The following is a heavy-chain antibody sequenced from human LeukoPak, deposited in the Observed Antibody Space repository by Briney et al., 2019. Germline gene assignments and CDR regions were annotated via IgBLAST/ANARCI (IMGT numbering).Heavy chain of an antibody. CDR1: GGSFSGYY. J-gene: IGHJ4*02. V-gene: IGHV4-34*01. D-gene: IGHD2-2*02. CDR2: INHSGST. Sequence: PSETLSLTCGVYGGSFSGYYWSWIRQPPGKGLERIGEINHSGSTNYNPSLKSRVTISVDTSKNQFSLKLSSVTAADTAVYYCARSGGLGYCSSTSCYIGPFDYWGQGTLVTVSS. CDR3: ARSGGLGYCSSTSCYIGPFDY.